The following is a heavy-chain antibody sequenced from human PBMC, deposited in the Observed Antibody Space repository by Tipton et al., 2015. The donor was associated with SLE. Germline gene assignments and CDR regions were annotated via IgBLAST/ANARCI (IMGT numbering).Heavy chain of an antibody. CDR3: ARGVVVIPNWFDP. V-gene: IGHV4-61*09. CDR1: GGSISSGSYY. CDR2: IYTSGST. Sequence: TLSLTCTVSGGSISSGSYYWSWIRQPAGKGLEWIGHIYTSGSTDYNPSLKSRVTISVDTSKNQFSLKLSSVTAADTAVYYCARGVVVIPNWFDPWGQGTLVTVSS. D-gene: IGHD2-21*01. J-gene: IGHJ5*02.